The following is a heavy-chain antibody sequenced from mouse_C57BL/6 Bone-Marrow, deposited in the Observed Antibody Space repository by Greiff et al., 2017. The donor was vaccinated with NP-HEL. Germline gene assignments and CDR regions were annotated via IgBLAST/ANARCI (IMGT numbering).Heavy chain of an antibody. D-gene: IGHD2-3*01. J-gene: IGHJ4*01. CDR3: ARLESYDGYWYYAMDY. Sequence: VQLQQSGAELARPGASVKLSCKASGYTFTSYGISWVKQRTGQGLEWIGEIYPRSGNTYYNEKFKGKATLTAGKSSSTAYMELRSLTSEDSAVYFCARLESYDGYWYYAMDYWGQGTSVTVSS. CDR2: IYPRSGNT. CDR1: GYTFTSYG. V-gene: IGHV1-81*01.